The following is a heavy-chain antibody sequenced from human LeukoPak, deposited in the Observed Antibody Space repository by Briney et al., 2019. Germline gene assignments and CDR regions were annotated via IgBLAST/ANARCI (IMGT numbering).Heavy chain of an antibody. J-gene: IGHJ6*02. Sequence: SVKVSCKASGGTFSSYAISWVRQAPGQGLEWMGRIIPILGIANYAQKFQGRVTITADKSTTTAYMELSSLRSEDTAVYYCARAARITMVRGALRYYGMDVWGQGTTVTDSS. D-gene: IGHD3-10*01. CDR3: ARAARITMVRGALRYYGMDV. CDR1: GGTFSSYA. V-gene: IGHV1-69*04. CDR2: IIPILGIA.